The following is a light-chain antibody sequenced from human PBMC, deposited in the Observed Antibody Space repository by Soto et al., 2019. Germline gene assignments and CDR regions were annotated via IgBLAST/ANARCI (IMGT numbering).Light chain of an antibody. J-gene: IGKJ1*01. CDR3: QHTRP. CDR1: QNINNW. V-gene: IGKV1-5*01. CDR2: DAS. Sequence: DFQMTQSPSTLSASVGERVTITCRASQNINNWVAWYQQKPGKAPKFLIYDASTLQRGVPSRFSGSGFGTEFSLTISSLQPDDFGSYYCQHTRPFGQGTKVEIK.